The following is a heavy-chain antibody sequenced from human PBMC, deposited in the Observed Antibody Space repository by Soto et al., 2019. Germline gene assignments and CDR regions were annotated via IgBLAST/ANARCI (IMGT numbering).Heavy chain of an antibody. Sequence: GGSLRLSCTAYGLGVRYNYMSWGRRAPGVGLEWVSVIYNDGTTYYADSVKGRFTLSRDTYKNTLSLQMDSLRPEDTAVYYCVRPRPSRRNYGMDVWGQGTTVTVSS. CDR3: VRPRPSRRNYGMDV. D-gene: IGHD6-25*01. J-gene: IGHJ6*02. CDR2: IYNDGTT. V-gene: IGHV3-53*01. CDR1: GLGVRYNY.